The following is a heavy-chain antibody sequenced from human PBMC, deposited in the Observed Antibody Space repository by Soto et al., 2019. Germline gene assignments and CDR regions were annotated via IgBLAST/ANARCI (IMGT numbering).Heavy chain of an antibody. V-gene: IGHV1-2*04. Sequence: ASVKVSCKASGYTFTGYYMHWVRQAPGQGLEWMGWINPNSGGTNYAQKFQGWVTMTRDTSISTAYMELSRLRSDDTAVYYCAGQPSLGPIPYFDLWGRGTLVTVSS. D-gene: IGHD7-27*01. CDR3: AGQPSLGPIPYFDL. CDR2: INPNSGGT. J-gene: IGHJ2*01. CDR1: GYTFTGYY.